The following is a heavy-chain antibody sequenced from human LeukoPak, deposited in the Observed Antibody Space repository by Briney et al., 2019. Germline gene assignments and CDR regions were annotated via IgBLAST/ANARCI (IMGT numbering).Heavy chain of an antibody. CDR3: ARGGYYGSGSYS. V-gene: IGHV3-20*04. CDR2: INWNGGST. CDR1: GFTFDDYG. D-gene: IGHD3-10*01. Sequence: GGSLRLSCAASGFTFDDYGMSWVRQAPGEGLEWVSGINWNGGSTGYADSVKGRFTISRDNAKNSLYLQMNSLRAEDTALYYCARGGYYGSGSYSWGQGTLVTVSS. J-gene: IGHJ5*02.